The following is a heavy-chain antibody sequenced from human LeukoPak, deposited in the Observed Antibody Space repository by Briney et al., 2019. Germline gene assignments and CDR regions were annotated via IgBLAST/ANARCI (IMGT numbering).Heavy chain of an antibody. Sequence: PSETLSLTCTVSGASVGSAGYHWSWIRQPPGGGLEWIGYIYYISNTNYNPSLKSRVTMSVDPSKNQFSLKLNSVTAEDTAVYYCATEVNFDWFILGYWGQGTLVTVSS. J-gene: IGHJ4*02. CDR2: IYYISNT. V-gene: IGHV4-61*08. D-gene: IGHD3-9*01. CDR3: ATEVNFDWFILGY. CDR1: GASVGSAGYH.